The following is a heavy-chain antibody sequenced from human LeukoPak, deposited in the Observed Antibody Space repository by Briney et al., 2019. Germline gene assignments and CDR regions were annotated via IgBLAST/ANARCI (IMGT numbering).Heavy chain of an antibody. CDR2: IYSGGTT. Sequence: GTLSLTCAVSGGSISSSNWWSWVRQPPGKGLEWVSLIYSGGTTEYADSVKGRFSISRDISKNTLSLQLSSLRAEDTAVYYCAGGTDFWSGYSFDSWGQGTLVTVSS. V-gene: IGHV3-53*03. CDR1: GGSISSSNW. J-gene: IGHJ4*02. D-gene: IGHD3-3*01. CDR3: AGGTDFWSGYSFDS.